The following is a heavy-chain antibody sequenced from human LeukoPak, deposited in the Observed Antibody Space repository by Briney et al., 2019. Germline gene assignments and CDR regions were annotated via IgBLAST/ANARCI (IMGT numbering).Heavy chain of an antibody. CDR3: ARELPSSSWTGTTSWFDP. J-gene: IGHJ5*02. CDR1: GFTVSSNY. V-gene: IGHV3-66*01. D-gene: IGHD6-13*01. CDR2: IYSGGST. Sequence: PGGSLRPSCAASGFTVSSNYMSWVRQAPGKGLEWVSVIYSGGSTYYADSVKSRFTISRDNSKNTLYLQMNSLRAEDTAVYYCARELPSSSWTGTTSWFDPWGQGTLVTVSS.